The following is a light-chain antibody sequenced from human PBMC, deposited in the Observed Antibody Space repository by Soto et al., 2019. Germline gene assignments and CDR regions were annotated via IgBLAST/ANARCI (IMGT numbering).Light chain of an antibody. CDR1: SSDVGGYNF. CDR3: SSYTSSTTDV. Sequence: LTQPASVSGSPGQSITISCNGTSSDVGGYNFVSWYQQHPGKAPKLMIYDVSNRPSGVSNRLSGSKSGNTASLTISGLQTEDDADYYCSSYTSSTTDVFGTGTKVTVL. CDR2: DVS. V-gene: IGLV2-14*01. J-gene: IGLJ1*01.